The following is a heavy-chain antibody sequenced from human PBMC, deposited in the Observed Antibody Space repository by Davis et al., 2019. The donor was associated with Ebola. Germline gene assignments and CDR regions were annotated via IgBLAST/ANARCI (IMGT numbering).Heavy chain of an antibody. D-gene: IGHD4-17*01. V-gene: IGHV3-7*03. CDR3: GIGHYGDYVSFVY. J-gene: IGHJ4*02. CDR2: IKQDGSEK. CDR1: GFIFSSYW. Sequence: SLNTSCAASGFIFSSYWMSWVRQAPGEGLEWVANIKQDGSEKYYVDSLKGRFTISRDNAKNSLYLQMNSLRAEDTAVDYCGIGHYGDYVSFVYWGQGTLVTVSS.